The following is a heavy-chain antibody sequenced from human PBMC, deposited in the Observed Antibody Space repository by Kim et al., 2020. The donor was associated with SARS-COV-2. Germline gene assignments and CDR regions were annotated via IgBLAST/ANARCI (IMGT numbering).Heavy chain of an antibody. CDR3: ARELGPFTALGY. V-gene: IGHV3-74*01. J-gene: IGHJ4*02. D-gene: IGHD7-27*01. Sequence: SYADSVKGRFTISRDNAKNTLYLQMNSLRAEDTAVYYCARELGPFTALGYWGQGTLVTVSS.